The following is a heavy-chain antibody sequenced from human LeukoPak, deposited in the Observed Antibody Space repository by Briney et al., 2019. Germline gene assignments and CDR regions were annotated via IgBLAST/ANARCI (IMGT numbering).Heavy chain of an antibody. CDR3: ASAVGQDYYYGMDV. J-gene: IGHJ6*02. Sequence: SVKVSCKASGGTFSSYAISWVRQAPGQGLEWMGRIIPILNIANYAQKFQGRVTITADKSTSTAYMELSSLRSEDTAVYYCASAVGQDYYYGMDVWGQGTTVTVSS. CDR1: GGTFSSYA. V-gene: IGHV1-69*04. D-gene: IGHD2-2*01. CDR2: IIPILNIA.